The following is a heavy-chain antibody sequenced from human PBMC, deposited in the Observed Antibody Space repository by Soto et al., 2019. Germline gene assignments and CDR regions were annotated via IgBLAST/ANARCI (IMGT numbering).Heavy chain of an antibody. CDR3: TTSSSSWYYYYGMDV. D-gene: IGHD6-13*01. CDR2: IKSKTDGGTT. J-gene: IGHJ6*02. CDR1: GFTFSNAW. V-gene: IGHV3-15*01. Sequence: GGSLRLSCAASGFTFSNAWMSWVRQAPGKGLEWVGRIKSKTDGGTTDYAAPVEGRFTISRDDSKNTLYLQMNSLKTEDTAVYYCTTSSSSWYYYYGMDVWGQGTTVTVSS.